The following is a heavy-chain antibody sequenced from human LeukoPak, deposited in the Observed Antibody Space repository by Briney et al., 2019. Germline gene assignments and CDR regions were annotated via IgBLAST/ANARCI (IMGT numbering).Heavy chain of an antibody. J-gene: IGHJ4*02. CDR2: INPSGGST. CDR1: GYTFTSYY. Sequence: ASVKVSCKASGYTFTSYYMHWVRQAPGQGLEWMGIINPSGGSTSYAQKFQGRVTMTRDTSTSTVYMELSSLRSEDTAVYCCARESAYCGGDCPFDYWGQGTLVTVSS. D-gene: IGHD2-21*02. V-gene: IGHV1-46*01. CDR3: ARESAYCGGDCPFDY.